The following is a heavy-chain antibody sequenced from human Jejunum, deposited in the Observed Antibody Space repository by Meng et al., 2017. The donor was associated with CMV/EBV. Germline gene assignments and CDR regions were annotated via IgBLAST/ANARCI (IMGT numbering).Heavy chain of an antibody. V-gene: IGHV1-69*12. J-gene: IGHJ1*01. CDR1: GDIFNNYV. CDR3: VRPLVWN. D-gene: IGHD2-8*01. Sequence: QVQLVQSGDELKKPGSSGKVSCKASGDIFNNYVFTWVRQAPGKGLEWMGGIVPIFSTTNYAQKFQGRVTITADESTSTAYMELSSLTSEDTAVYYCVRPLVWNWGQGTLVTVSS. CDR2: IVPIFSTT.